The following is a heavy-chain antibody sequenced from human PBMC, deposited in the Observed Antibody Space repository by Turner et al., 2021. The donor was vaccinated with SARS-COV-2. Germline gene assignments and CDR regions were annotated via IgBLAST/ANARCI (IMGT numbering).Heavy chain of an antibody. CDR2: ISGSGSRT. V-gene: IGHV3-23*01. D-gene: IGHD3-10*01. CDR3: AKDAMLRDDQVPNYWFDP. Sequence: EVQLLESGGDLVQPGGSLRLSCGASGFTFSIDGMSWVRQAPGKGLEWVSAISGSGSRTYYADSVKGRFTISRDNSKNTVYLQMNSLRADDTALYYCAKDAMLRDDQVPNYWFDPWGQGTLVTVSS. CDR1: GFTFSIDG. J-gene: IGHJ5*02.